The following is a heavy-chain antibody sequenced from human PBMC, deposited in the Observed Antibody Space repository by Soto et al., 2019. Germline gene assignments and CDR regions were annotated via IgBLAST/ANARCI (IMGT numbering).Heavy chain of an antibody. J-gene: IGHJ6*02. CDR2: IYYSVST. V-gene: IGHV4-59*12. D-gene: IGHD6-13*01. CDR3: ARGSWYGMDV. Sequence: PSETLSLTCTVSGGSISGYYRSWIRQPPGRGLEWIGYIYYSVSTNYNPSLKSRVTISVDTSKNQFSRKLSSVTAADTAVYYCARGSWYGMDVWGQGTTVTVSS. CDR1: GGSISGYY.